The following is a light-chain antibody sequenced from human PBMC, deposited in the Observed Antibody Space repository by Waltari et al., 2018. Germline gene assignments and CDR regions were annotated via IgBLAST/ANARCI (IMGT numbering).Light chain of an antibody. CDR1: ASDVGGYRY. V-gene: IGLV2-8*01. CDR2: AVS. J-gene: IGLJ1*01. Sequence: QSALTQPPSASGSPGQSVTISCTGTASDVGGYRYVSSCQQHPGNAPTLIIFAVSRRPSGVPDRFSGSKSGNTASLTVSGLQAEDEADYYCSAYAGSNNYVFGTGTKVTVL. CDR3: SAYAGSNNYV.